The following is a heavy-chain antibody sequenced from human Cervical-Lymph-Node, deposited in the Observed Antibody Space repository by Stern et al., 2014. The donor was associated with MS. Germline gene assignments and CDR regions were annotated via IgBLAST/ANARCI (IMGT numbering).Heavy chain of an antibody. CDR3: ARGIAVAGRKAFDI. CDR1: GGSISSYY. D-gene: IGHD6-19*01. CDR2: IYYGWSP. V-gene: IGHV4-59*01. J-gene: IGHJ3*02. Sequence: QVQLQESGPGLVKPSETLSLTCTVSGGSISSYYWSWIRQPPGKGLEWLGYIYYGWSPNYNPSLKSRVTISVDTSKNQFSLKLSSVTTADTAVYYCARGIAVAGRKAFDIWGQGTMVTVSS.